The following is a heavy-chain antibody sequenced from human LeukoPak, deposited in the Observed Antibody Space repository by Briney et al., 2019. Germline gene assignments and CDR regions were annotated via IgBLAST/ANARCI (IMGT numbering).Heavy chain of an antibody. CDR1: GFTFSSSA. CDR2: INNVGDDT. CDR3: AKGGCYAPLDY. D-gene: IGHD4/OR15-4a*01. V-gene: IGHV3-23*01. J-gene: IGHJ4*02. Sequence: GGSLGLSCAASGFTFSSSAMTWVRQAPGKGLEWVSAINNVGDDTIYTDSLKGRFTISRDNSKNTLYLQMYSLRAEDTAVYYCAKGGCYAPLDYWGQGTLVTVSS.